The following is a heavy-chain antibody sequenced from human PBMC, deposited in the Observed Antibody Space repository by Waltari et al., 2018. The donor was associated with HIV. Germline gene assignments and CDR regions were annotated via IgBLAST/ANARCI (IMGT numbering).Heavy chain of an antibody. CDR2: INPNSGGT. CDR1: GYTFTGHH. CDR3: AREYSSSSRTGDY. J-gene: IGHJ4*02. V-gene: IGHV1-2*02. D-gene: IGHD6-6*01. Sequence: QVQLVQSGAEVKKPGASVKVSCKASGYTFTGHHMHWVRQAPGQGLEWMGWINPNSGGTNYAQKFQGRVTMTRDTSISTAYMELSRLRSDDTAVYYCAREYSSSSRTGDYWGQGTLVTVSS.